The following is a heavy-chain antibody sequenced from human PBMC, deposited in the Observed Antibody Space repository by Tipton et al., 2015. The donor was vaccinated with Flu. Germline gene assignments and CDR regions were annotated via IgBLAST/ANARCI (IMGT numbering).Heavy chain of an antibody. CDR1: GGTFSRYA. CDR2: IIPMFGTA. J-gene: IGHJ4*02. D-gene: IGHD3-22*01. CDR3: ARSYSSTGDSSGFYYNF. V-gene: IGHV1-69*01. Sequence: QSGAEVKKPGSSVKVSCKASGGTFSRYAISWVRQAPGQGLEWMGGIIPMFGTANYAQKFQGRVTITADESTSTAYMELSSLRSEDTAVYYCARSYSSTGDSSGFYYNFWGQGTLVTVSS.